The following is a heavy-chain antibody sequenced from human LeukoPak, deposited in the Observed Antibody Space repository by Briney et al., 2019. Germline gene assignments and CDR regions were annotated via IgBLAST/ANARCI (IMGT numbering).Heavy chain of an antibody. J-gene: IGHJ3*02. D-gene: IGHD1-26*01. Sequence: QPGGSLRLSCVASGFTFSTYAMSWVRQAPGKGLEWVSAISGSGGSTYYADSVKGRFTISRDNSKNTLYLQMNSLRAEDTAVYYCAKVPGIVGATINVLDAFDIWGQGTMVTVSS. CDR3: AKVPGIVGATINVLDAFDI. CDR2: ISGSGGST. V-gene: IGHV3-23*01. CDR1: GFTFSTYA.